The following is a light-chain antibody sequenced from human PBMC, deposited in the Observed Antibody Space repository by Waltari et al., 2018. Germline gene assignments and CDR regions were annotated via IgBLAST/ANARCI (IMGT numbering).Light chain of an antibody. J-gene: IGKJ2*01. CDR1: RAIANN. CDR3: QQFNTGYS. CDR2: DAS. V-gene: IGKV3-15*01. Sequence: EIVMTQSPATLSVSPGGGATLSCRASRAIANNVAWYQQRPGQPLRLLIFDASTRATGIPERFSGSWSGPEFTLTINSLQSEDSAVYFCQQFNTGYSFGQGTKLEI.